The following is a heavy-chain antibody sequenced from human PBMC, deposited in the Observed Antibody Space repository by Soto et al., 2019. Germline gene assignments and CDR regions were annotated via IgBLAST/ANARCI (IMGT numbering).Heavy chain of an antibody. CDR2: IYYSGST. Sequence: SETLSLTCTVSGGSISSYYWSWIRQPPGKGLEWIGYIYYSGSTNYNPTLKSRVTISVDTSKNQFSLKLSSVTAADTAVYYCARLGYDYIWGSYRYRGSWFDPWGQGTLVTVSS. J-gene: IGHJ5*02. D-gene: IGHD3-16*02. V-gene: IGHV4-59*08. CDR3: ARLGYDYIWGSYRYRGSWFDP. CDR1: GGSISSYY.